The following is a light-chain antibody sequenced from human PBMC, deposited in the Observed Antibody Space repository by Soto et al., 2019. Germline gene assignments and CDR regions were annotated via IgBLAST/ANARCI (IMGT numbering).Light chain of an antibody. J-gene: IGKJ5*01. CDR1: QSISSY. CDR3: QQSYSTPIT. V-gene: IGKV1-39*01. CDR2: AAS. Sequence: DIQMTQSLSSLSASVGARVTSTCRPSQSISSYLNWYQQKPGKAPKLLIYAASSLQSGVPSRFSGSGSGTDFTLTISSLQPEDFATYYCQQSYSTPITFGQGTRLEIK.